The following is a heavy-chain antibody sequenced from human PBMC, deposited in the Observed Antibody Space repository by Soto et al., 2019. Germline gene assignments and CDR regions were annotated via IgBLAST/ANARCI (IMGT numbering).Heavy chain of an antibody. CDR2: IYYSGST. V-gene: IGHV4-59*01. CDR3: ARASMPDWFDP. D-gene: IGHD2-2*01. J-gene: IGHJ5*02. CDR1: GGSISSYY. Sequence: LETLSHTSPVSGGSISSYYWSLIRQPPGKGLEWIGYIYYSGSTNYNPSLKSRVTISVDTSKNQFSLKLSSVTAADTAVYYCARASMPDWFDPWGQGTLVTVSS.